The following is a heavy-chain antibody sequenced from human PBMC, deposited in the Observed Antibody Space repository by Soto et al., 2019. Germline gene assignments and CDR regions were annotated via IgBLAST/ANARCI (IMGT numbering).Heavy chain of an antibody. V-gene: IGHV4-31*03. CDR1: GGSISSGGYY. J-gene: IGHJ5*02. CDR2: IYYTGST. Sequence: SETLSLTCSVSGGSISSGGYYWSWIRQHPGKGLEWIGYIYYTGSTYYNPSLKSRVTISVDTSKNQFSLKLSSVTAADTAVYYCARANNWSPTLADGWFDPWGQGTLVTVSS. D-gene: IGHD1-20*01. CDR3: ARANNWSPTLADGWFDP.